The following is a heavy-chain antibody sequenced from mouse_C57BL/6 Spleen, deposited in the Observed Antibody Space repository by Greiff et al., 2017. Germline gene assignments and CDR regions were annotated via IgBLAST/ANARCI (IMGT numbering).Heavy chain of an antibody. J-gene: IGHJ2*01. V-gene: IGHV1-54*01. CDR1: GYAFTNYL. CDR3: AKSYGSSFDY. D-gene: IGHD1-1*01. CDR2: INPGSGGT. Sequence: VQLQQSGAELVRPGTSVKVSCKASGYAFTNYLIEWVKQRPGQGLEWIGVINPGSGGTNYNEKFKGKATLTADKSSSTAYMQLSSLTSKDSAVYFCAKSYGSSFDYWGQGTTLTVSS.